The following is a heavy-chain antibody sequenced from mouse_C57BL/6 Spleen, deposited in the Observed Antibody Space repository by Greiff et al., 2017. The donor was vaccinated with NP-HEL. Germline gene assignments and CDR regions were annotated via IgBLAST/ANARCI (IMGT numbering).Heavy chain of an antibody. CDR3: ARDTTGDWYFDV. Sequence: VQGVESGAELARPGASVKLSCKASGYTFTSYGISWVKQRTGQGLEWIGEIYPRSGNTYYNEKFKGKATLTADKSSSTAYMELRSLTSEDSAVYFCARDTTGDWYFDVWGTGTTVTVSS. V-gene: IGHV1-81*01. D-gene: IGHD1-1*01. CDR1: GYTFTSYG. J-gene: IGHJ1*03. CDR2: IYPRSGNT.